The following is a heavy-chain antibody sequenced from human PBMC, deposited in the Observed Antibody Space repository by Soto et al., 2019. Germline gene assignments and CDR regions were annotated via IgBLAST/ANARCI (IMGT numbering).Heavy chain of an antibody. Sequence: SETLSLTCAVYGGSFSGYYWSWIRQPPGKGLEWIGEINHSGSTNYNPSLKSRVTISVDTSKNQFSLKLSSVTAADTAVYYCARNHDSSGYPIGDEYFQHWGQGTLVTVSS. CDR2: INHSGST. J-gene: IGHJ1*01. CDR1: GGSFSGYY. D-gene: IGHD3-22*01. V-gene: IGHV4-34*01. CDR3: ARNHDSSGYPIGDEYFQH.